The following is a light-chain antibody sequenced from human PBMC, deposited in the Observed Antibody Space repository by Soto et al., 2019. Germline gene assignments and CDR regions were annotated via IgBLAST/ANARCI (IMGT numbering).Light chain of an antibody. CDR2: KAF. CDR1: QSISSW. V-gene: IGKV1-5*03. CDR3: QQYNSYPYT. J-gene: IGKJ2*01. Sequence: DIQMTQSPSTLSASVGDRVTITCRASQSISSWLAWYQQKPGKAPKLLIYKAFSLESGVPSRFSGSGSGTEFTFTISSLQPDDFATYYCQQYNSYPYTFGQGTKLEIK.